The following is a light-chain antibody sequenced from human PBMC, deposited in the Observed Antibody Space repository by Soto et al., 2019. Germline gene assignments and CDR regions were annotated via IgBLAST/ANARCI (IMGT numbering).Light chain of an antibody. CDR2: GAS. CDR1: QSVSSN. V-gene: IGKV3-15*01. J-gene: IGKJ1*01. CDR3: HQYNNWPPWT. Sequence: EIVMTQSPATLSVSPRERATLSCRVSQSVSSNLAWHQQKPGQAPRLLIYGASARATGIPARFSGSGSGTEFTLTISSLQSEDYAVYYCHQYNNWPPWTFGQGTKVDNK.